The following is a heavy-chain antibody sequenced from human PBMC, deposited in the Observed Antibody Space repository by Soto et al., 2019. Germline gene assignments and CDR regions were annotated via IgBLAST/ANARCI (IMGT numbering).Heavy chain of an antibody. D-gene: IGHD5-18*01. J-gene: IGHJ4*02. CDR2: ITRDGSGT. CDR3: VRDGDNYDFDY. Sequence: GGSLRLSCAASGFTFSSYWMHWVRQVPGKGLVWVSRITRDGSGTNYADFVKGRFTISRDNVRNTLSLQMNSLRAEDTAVYYCVRDGDNYDFDYCGQGTLVTVSS. CDR1: GFTFSSYW. V-gene: IGHV3-74*01.